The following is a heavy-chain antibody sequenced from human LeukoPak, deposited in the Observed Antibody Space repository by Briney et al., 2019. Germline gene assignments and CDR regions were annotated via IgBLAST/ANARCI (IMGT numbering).Heavy chain of an antibody. CDR2: IYHSGST. D-gene: IGHD2-2*01. Sequence: SETLPLTCTVSGYSISSGYYWGWIRQPPGKGLEWIGTIYHSGSTYYNPSLKSRVTISVDTSKNQFSLKLTSVTAADTAVYYCARVRGYCSSTICYRYYFDYWGQGTLVTVSS. CDR3: ARVRGYCSSTICYRYYFDY. V-gene: IGHV4-38-2*02. J-gene: IGHJ4*02. CDR1: GYSISSGYY.